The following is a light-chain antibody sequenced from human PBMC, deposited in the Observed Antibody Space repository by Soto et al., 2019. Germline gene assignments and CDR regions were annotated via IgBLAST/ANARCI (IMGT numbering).Light chain of an antibody. Sequence: EIVMTQSPATLSVSPGERATLSCRASQSLNDNLAWYQQKPGQAPRLLIYDAFTRATGIPARFSGSGSGTEFTLTISSLQSEDFAVYYCQQYYIVPYTFGQGTKLEI. CDR1: QSLNDN. CDR3: QQYYIVPYT. CDR2: DAF. J-gene: IGKJ2*01. V-gene: IGKV3-15*01.